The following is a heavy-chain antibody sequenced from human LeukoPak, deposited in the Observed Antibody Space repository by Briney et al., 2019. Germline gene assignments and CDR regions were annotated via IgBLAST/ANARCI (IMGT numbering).Heavy chain of an antibody. V-gene: IGHV3-23*01. CDR3: AKGYCSSASCYRPSYYYMDV. Sequence: GGSLRLSCAGSGFTFSSFTMTGVPEAPGKGLEWLSDISGCGDSTYYADSVKGRFTISRDNSKNTLYMQMNSLRVEDTAIYYCAKGYCSSASCYRPSYYYMDVWGKGTTVTVSS. J-gene: IGHJ6*03. CDR2: ISGCGDST. D-gene: IGHD2-2*02. CDR1: GFTFSSFT.